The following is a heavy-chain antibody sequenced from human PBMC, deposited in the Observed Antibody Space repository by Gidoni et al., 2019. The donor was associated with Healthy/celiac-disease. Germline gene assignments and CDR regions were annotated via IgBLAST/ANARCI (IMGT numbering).Heavy chain of an antibody. CDR1: GGPIRSSSYY. V-gene: IGHV4-39*01. J-gene: IGHJ4*02. CDR2: IYYSGST. D-gene: IGHD4-17*01. Sequence: HLQLQESAPGLVKPSETLSLTCTVSGGPIRSSSYYWGWIRQPPGKGLEWIGSIYYSGSTYYNPALKGRVTISVDTSKNQFSLKLSSVTAADTAVYYCARHLYGGNSGYFDYWGQGTLVTVSS. CDR3: ARHLYGGNSGYFDY.